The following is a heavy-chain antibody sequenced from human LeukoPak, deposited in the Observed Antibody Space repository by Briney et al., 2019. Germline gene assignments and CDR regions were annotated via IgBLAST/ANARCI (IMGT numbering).Heavy chain of an antibody. J-gene: IGHJ4*02. CDR1: GFTFSSYE. CDR3: ARDLCSGSRCSDY. CDR2: ISSSGSTI. D-gene: IGHD2-15*01. V-gene: IGHV3-48*03. Sequence: PGGSLRLSCAASGFTFSSYEMNWVSQAPGKGLEWVSYISSSGSTIYYADSVKGRFTISRDNAKNSLYLQMNSLRVEDTAVYYCARDLCSGSRCSDYWGQGTLVTVSS.